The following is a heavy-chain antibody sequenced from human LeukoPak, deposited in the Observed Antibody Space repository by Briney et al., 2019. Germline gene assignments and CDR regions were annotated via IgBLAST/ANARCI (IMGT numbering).Heavy chain of an antibody. CDR2: INHSGST. V-gene: IGHV4-34*01. CDR3: ARGRRGNYGSGSRAYYYYGMDV. D-gene: IGHD3-10*01. CDR1: SGSFSGYY. J-gene: IGHJ6*02. Sequence: PSETLSLTCAVYSGSFSGYYWSWIRQPPGKGLEWIGEINHSGSTNYNPSLKSRVTISVDTSKNQFSLKLSSVTAADTAVYYCARGRRGNYGSGSRAYYYYGMDVWGQGTTVTVSS.